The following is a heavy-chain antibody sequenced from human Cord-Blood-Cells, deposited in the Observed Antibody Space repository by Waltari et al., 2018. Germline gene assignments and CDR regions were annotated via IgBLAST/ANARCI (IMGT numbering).Heavy chain of an antibody. Sequence: QVQLQESGPGLVKPSQTLSLTCTVSGGSISRGGYYWSWTRQHPGKGLEWIGYIYYSGSTYYNPSLKSRVTISVDTSKNQFSLKLSSVTAADTAVYYCASSSGWYEYNWFDPWGQGTLVTVSS. CDR3: ASSSGWYEYNWFDP. D-gene: IGHD6-19*01. CDR2: IYYSGST. CDR1: GGSISRGGYY. J-gene: IGHJ5*02. V-gene: IGHV4-31*03.